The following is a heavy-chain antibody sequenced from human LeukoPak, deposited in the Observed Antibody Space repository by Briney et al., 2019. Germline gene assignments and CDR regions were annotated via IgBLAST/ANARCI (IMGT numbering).Heavy chain of an antibody. CDR3: ARELLQQQLVYNWFDP. D-gene: IGHD6-13*01. CDR2: TYHRSKWYN. J-gene: IGHJ5*02. Sequence: SQTLSLTCAISGDSVSSNSAAWNWIRQSPSRGLEWLGRTYHRSKWYNDYAVSVKSRITINPDTSKNQFSLQLNSVTPEDTAVYYCARELLQQQLVYNWFDPWGQGTLVTVSS. CDR1: GDSVSSNSAA. V-gene: IGHV6-1*01.